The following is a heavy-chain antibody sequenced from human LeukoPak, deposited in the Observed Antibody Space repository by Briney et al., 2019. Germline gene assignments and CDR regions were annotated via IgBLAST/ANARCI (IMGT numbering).Heavy chain of an antibody. CDR2: IYTSGST. Sequence: SQTLSLTCTVSGGSLGSGSYYWSWIRQPAGKGLEWIGRIYTSGSTNYNPSLKSRVTISVDTSKNQFSLKLTSVTAADTAVYYCAASHSSSWPFDYWGQGTLVTVSS. CDR1: GGSLGSGSYY. V-gene: IGHV4-61*02. J-gene: IGHJ4*02. D-gene: IGHD6-13*01. CDR3: AASHSSSWPFDY.